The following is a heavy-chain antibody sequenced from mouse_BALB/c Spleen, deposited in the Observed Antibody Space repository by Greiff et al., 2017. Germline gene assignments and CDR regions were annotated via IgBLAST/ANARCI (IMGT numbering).Heavy chain of an antibody. CDR3: ARSTMITTRNWYFDV. CDR1: GFTFSSFG. CDR2: ISSGSSTI. D-gene: IGHD2-4*01. V-gene: IGHV5-17*02. J-gene: IGHJ1*01. Sequence: EVKLVESGGGLVQPGGSRKLSCAASGFTFSSFGMHWVRQAPEKGLERVAYISSGSSTIYYADTVKGRFTISRDNPKNTLFLQMTSLRSEDTAMYYCARSTMITTRNWYFDVWGAGTTVTVSS.